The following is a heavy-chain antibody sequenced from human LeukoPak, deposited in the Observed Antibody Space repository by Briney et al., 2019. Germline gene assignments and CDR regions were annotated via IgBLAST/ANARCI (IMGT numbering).Heavy chain of an antibody. J-gene: IGHJ6*03. Sequence: SETLSLTCTVSGGSISSGSYYWSWIRQPAGKGLEWIGRIYTSGSTNYNPSLKSRVTISVDTSKNQFSLKLSSVTAADTAVYYCAREFYYYGSGKPYYYYYMDVWGKGTTVTVSS. CDR3: AREFYYYGSGKPYYYYYMDV. CDR1: GGSISSGSYY. D-gene: IGHD3-10*01. V-gene: IGHV4-61*02. CDR2: IYTSGST.